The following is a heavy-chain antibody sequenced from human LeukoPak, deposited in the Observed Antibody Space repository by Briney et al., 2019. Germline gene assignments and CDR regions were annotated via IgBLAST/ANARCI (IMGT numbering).Heavy chain of an antibody. V-gene: IGHV3-74*01. CDR3: AKDRAGSGYALGWFDP. D-gene: IGHD5-12*01. CDR2: IASDGSST. Sequence: GGSLRLSCAASGFTFSSYWMNWVRQAPGKGLVWVSRIASDGSSTTYADSVKGRFSISRDNAKNTLYLQMNSLRAEDTAVYYCAKDRAGSGYALGWFDPWGQGTLVTVSS. J-gene: IGHJ5*02. CDR1: GFTFSSYW.